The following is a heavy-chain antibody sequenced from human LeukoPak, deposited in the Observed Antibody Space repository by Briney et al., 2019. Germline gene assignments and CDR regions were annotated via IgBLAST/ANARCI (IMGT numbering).Heavy chain of an antibody. CDR1: GYTFTSYD. D-gene: IGHD3-22*01. V-gene: IGHV1-8*01. CDR2: INPNSGDT. Sequence: GASVKVSCKASGYTFTSYDINWVRQATGQGLEWMGWINPNSGDTKFEQKFQGRLTMTRDTSISTAYLELTGLISDDTAVYYCARGRGYYDTGASDSWGQGTLVTVSS. J-gene: IGHJ4*02. CDR3: ARGRGYYDTGASDS.